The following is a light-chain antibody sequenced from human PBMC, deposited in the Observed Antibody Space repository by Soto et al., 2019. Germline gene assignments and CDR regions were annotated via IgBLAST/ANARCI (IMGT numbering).Light chain of an antibody. J-gene: IGKJ1*01. CDR2: DAS. CDR3: QQYHNYPRT. Sequence: DIQMTQSPSTLSASIGDRVTINCRASESIRTWLAWYQHKPGKAPKFLIYDASSLESGVPSRFSGSGSGTEFTLTISNLQTDDFATYFCQQYHNYPRTFGQGTKVDIK. CDR1: ESIRTW. V-gene: IGKV1-5*01.